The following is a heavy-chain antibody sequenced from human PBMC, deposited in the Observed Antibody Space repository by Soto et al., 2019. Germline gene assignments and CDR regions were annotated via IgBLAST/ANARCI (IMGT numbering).Heavy chain of an antibody. CDR2: IYGSGSP. D-gene: IGHD3-10*01. Sequence: QVHLQESGPGLVKPSETLSLTCTVAGGSISSYYWSWIRQPAGKGLELIGRIYGSGSPSYNPSLKSRVPMSLDTSQNQFSLKLSSATAADTSLYYCAREYFGSAGSDWGQGTTVTVSS. J-gene: IGHJ6*02. CDR3: AREYFGSAGSD. CDR1: GGSISSYY. V-gene: IGHV4-4*07.